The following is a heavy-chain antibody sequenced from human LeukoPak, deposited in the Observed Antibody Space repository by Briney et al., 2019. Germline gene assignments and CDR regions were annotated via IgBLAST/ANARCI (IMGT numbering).Heavy chain of an antibody. D-gene: IGHD6-6*01. CDR2: INSDGSST. CDR1: GFTFSSYW. V-gene: IGHV3-74*01. Sequence: GGSLRLSCAASGFTFSSYWMHWVRQVPGKGLVWVSRINSDGSSTSYADSVKGRFTISRDNAKNTLYVQMNSLRAEDTALYYCAKGREYSSSSGDYFDYWGQGTLVTVSS. J-gene: IGHJ4*02. CDR3: AKGREYSSSSGDYFDY.